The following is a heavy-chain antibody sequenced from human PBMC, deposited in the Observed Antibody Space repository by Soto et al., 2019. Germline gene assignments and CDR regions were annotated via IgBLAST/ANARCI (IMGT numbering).Heavy chain of an antibody. D-gene: IGHD6-19*01. J-gene: IGHJ4*02. CDR2: MNPNSGNT. CDR1: GYTFTRYD. V-gene: IGHV1-8*01. Sequence: QGQLVQSGAEVKKPGASVKVSCKASGYTFTRYDINWVRQATGQGLEWMGWMNPNSGNTGYAQKFQGRVTMXXDTSKSTAYMELSSLRSEDTAVYYCTGQWLDYGDYWGQGTLVTVSS. CDR3: TGQWLDYGDY.